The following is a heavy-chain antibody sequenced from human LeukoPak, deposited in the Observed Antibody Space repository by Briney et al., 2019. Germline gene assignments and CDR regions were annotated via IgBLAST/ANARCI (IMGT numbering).Heavy chain of an antibody. CDR3: RICGGDCSLIDS. CDR2: VSRGGRT. J-gene: IGHJ4*02. V-gene: IGHV3-53*01. D-gene: IGHD2-21*02. Sequence: PGGSLRLSCAASGFTVSSNYMSWVRQAPGKGLEWVSVVSRGGRTNYADSVRGRFTISRDNSKNTMYLQMNSLRAEDTALYYCRICGGDCSLIDSWGQGTLVTVSS. CDR1: GFTVSSNY.